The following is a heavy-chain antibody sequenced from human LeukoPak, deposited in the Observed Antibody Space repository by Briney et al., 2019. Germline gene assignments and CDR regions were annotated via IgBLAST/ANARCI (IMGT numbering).Heavy chain of an antibody. V-gene: IGHV4-34*01. J-gene: IGHJ4*02. CDR3: AREYSSSWCGGYYFDY. Sequence: KPSETLSLTCAVYGGSFSGYYWSWIRQPPGKGLEWIGEINHSGSTNYNPSLKSRVTISVDTSKNQFSLKLSSVTAADTAVYYCAREYSSSWCGGYYFDYWGQGTLVTVSS. CDR1: GGSFSGYY. CDR2: INHSGST. D-gene: IGHD6-13*01.